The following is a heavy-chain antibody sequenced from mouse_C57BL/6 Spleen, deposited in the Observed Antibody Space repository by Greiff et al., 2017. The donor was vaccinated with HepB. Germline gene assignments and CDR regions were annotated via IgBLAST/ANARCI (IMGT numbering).Heavy chain of an antibody. Sequence: VQLQQSGAELVKPGASVKLSCKASGYTFTSYWMQWVKQRPGQGLEWIGEIDPSDSYTNYNQKFKGKATLTVDTSSSTAYMQLSSLTSEDSAVYYCARSPLMLPFAYWGQGTLVTVSA. J-gene: IGHJ3*01. D-gene: IGHD2-12*01. CDR2: IDPSDSYT. CDR1: GYTFTSYW. CDR3: ARSPLMLPFAY. V-gene: IGHV1-50*01.